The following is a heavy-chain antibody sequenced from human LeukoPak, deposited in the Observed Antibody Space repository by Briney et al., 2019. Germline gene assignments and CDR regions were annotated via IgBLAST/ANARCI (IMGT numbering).Heavy chain of an antibody. J-gene: IGHJ6*02. CDR3: ASNVLRYFDWLLRGYYYYGMDV. CDR1: GFTVSSNY. CDR2: IYSGGST. V-gene: IGHV3-66*01. Sequence: PGGSLRLSCAASGFTVSSNYMSWVRQAPGKGLEWVSVIYSGGSTYYADSVKGRFTTSRDNSKNTLYLQMNSLRAEDTAVYYCASNVLRYFDWLLRGYYYYGMDVWGQGTTVTVSS. D-gene: IGHD3-9*01.